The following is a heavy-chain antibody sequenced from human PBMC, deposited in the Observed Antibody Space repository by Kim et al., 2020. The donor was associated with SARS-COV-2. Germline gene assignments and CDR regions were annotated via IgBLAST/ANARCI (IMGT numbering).Heavy chain of an antibody. CDR3: AAYYYYDSSGYRVGAFDI. CDR2: IYYSGST. D-gene: IGHD3-22*01. Sequence: SETLSLTCTVSGGSISSYYWSWIRQPPGKGLEWIGYIYYSGSTNYNPSLKSRVTISVDTSKNQFSLKLISVTAADTAVYYCAAYYYYDSSGYRVGAFDI. J-gene: IGHJ3*02. V-gene: IGHV4-59*01. CDR1: GGSISSYY.